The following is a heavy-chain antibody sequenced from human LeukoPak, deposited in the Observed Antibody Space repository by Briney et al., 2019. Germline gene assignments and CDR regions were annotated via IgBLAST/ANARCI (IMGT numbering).Heavy chain of an antibody. CDR2: IYSGGST. V-gene: IGHV3-66*01. CDR3: ARDSGSYYFDY. Sequence: GGSLRLSCAASGFTVSSNYMSWVRQAPGKGLEWVSVIYSGGSTYYADSVKGRFTISRDNSRNTLYLQMNSLRAEDTAVYYCARDSGSYYFDYWGQGTLVTVSS. CDR1: GFTVSSNY. J-gene: IGHJ4*02. D-gene: IGHD1-26*01.